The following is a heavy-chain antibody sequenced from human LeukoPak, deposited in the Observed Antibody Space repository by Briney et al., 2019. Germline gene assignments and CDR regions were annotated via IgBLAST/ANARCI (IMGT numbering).Heavy chain of an antibody. J-gene: IGHJ3*02. V-gene: IGHV6-1*01. Sequence: SQTLSLTCAISGDSVSSNSAAWNWIRQSPSRGLEWLGRTYYRSKWYNDYAVSVKSRITINPDTSKNQFSLQLNSVTPEDTAVYFCATVVGSFTQNDAFDIWGQGTMVTVSS. CDR3: ATVVGSFTQNDAFDI. CDR1: GDSVSSNSAA. D-gene: IGHD3-10*01. CDR2: TYYRSKWYN.